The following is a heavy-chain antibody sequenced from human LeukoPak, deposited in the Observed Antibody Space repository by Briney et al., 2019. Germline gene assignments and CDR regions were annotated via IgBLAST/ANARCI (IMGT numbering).Heavy chain of an antibody. D-gene: IGHD4-17*01. CDR3: ARTDYGDYVGAFDI. Sequence: GGSLRLSCAASGFTFSSYGMHWVRQAPGKGLEWVAVIWYDGSNKYYADSVKGRFTISRDNSKNTLYLQMNSLRAEDTAVYYCARTDYGDYVGAFDIWGQGTMVTVSS. CDR1: GFTFSSYG. CDR2: IWYDGSNK. V-gene: IGHV3-33*01. J-gene: IGHJ3*02.